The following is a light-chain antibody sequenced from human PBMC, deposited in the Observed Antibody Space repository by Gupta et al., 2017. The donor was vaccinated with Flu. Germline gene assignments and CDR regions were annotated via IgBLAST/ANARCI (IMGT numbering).Light chain of an antibody. CDR2: KAS. Sequence: SPSTLSASVGDRVTITCRASQSISSWLAWYQQKPGKAPKLLIYKASSLESGVPSRFSGSGSGTEFTLTISSLQPDDFATYYCQQYKSDWTFGQGTKVEIK. V-gene: IGKV1-5*03. CDR3: QQYKSDWT. CDR1: QSISSW. J-gene: IGKJ1*01.